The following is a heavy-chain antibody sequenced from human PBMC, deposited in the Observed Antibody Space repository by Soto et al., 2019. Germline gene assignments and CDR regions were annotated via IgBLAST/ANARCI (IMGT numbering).Heavy chain of an antibody. CDR2: INHSGSN. D-gene: IGHD3-3*01. CDR1: GGSFSLYY. J-gene: IGHJ6*01. V-gene: IGHV4-34*01. CDR3: ARGTYYDFWSGYAGYGMDV. Sequence: SETLALACVFYGGSFSLYYWRWLRQPPGKGPERIGEINHSGSNNSNPSLKSPVTISVDTSKNQFSLNLSSVTAADTAVYYCARGTYYDFWSGYAGYGMDVWGQGTTVTVSS.